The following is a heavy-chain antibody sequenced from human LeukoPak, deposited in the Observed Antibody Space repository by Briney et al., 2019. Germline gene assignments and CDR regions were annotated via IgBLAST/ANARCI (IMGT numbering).Heavy chain of an antibody. CDR3: AKESGDDGDFDY. J-gene: IGHJ4*02. Sequence: GGSLRLSCAASGLSFSSYTMTWVRQAPGKGLEWAAAISGSGSSTAYADSVKGRLNISRDNFKNMLYLQVNSLRAEDTAIYYCAKESGDDGDFDYWGRGTLVVVSS. CDR2: ISGSGSST. V-gene: IGHV3-23*01. D-gene: IGHD4-17*01. CDR1: GLSFSSYT.